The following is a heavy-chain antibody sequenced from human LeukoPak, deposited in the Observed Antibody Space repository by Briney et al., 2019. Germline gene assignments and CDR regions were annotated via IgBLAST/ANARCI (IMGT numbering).Heavy chain of an antibody. D-gene: IGHD2-2*01. Sequence: GGSLRLSRAASGFIFHTYDMNWVRQAPGKGPVWVSGISGGATRTYYTDSVTGRFTISRDNSKNTLYLQMNSLRAEDTAVYYCAKTDIVVVPAAMRGYYFDYWGQGTLVTVSS. V-gene: IGHV3-23*01. CDR1: GFIFHTYD. CDR2: ISGGATRT. CDR3: AKTDIVVVPAAMRGYYFDY. J-gene: IGHJ4*02.